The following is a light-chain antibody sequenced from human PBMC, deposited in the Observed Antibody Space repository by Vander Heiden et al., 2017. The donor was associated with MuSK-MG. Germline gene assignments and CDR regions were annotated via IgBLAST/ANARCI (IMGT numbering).Light chain of an antibody. CDR3: QQDYGYPQM. Sequence: DIVMTQSPDSLTVSLGERATINCKPSQSVFHSSNNKNYLAWYQQKPGQSPKLLISWASTRVSAVPAPFSGSGSGTAFTLTIASLQAEDVTVSYCQQDYGYPQMFGQGTKVEV. V-gene: IGKV4-1*01. CDR1: QSVFHSSNNKNY. J-gene: IGKJ1*01. CDR2: WAS.